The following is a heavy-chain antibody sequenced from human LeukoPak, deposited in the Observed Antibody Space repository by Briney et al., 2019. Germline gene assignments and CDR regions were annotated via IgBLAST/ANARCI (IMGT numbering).Heavy chain of an antibody. Sequence: GGSLGLSCAVSGFAFGSEAMSWVRQAPGKGLEWVSAISGSGGSTYYADSVKGRFTISRDNSKNTLYLQMNSLRAEDTAVYYCAKGDLRFLEWFFDYWGQGTLVTVSS. V-gene: IGHV3-23*01. CDR2: ISGSGGST. J-gene: IGHJ4*02. CDR1: GFAFGSEA. D-gene: IGHD3-3*01. CDR3: AKGDLRFLEWFFDY.